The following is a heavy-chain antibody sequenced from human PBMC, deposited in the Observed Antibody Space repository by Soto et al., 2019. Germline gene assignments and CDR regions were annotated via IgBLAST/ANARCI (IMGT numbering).Heavy chain of an antibody. Sequence: QVQLVQSGAEVKKPGASVKVSCKASGYTFTSYYMHWVRQAPGQGLEWMGIINPSGGSTSYAQKFQGRVTMTRDTSTSTVYMELSSLRSEDTAVYYCARLPAVEMATTPVDYWGQGTLVTVSS. D-gene: IGHD1-1*01. J-gene: IGHJ4*02. CDR2: INPSGGST. CDR1: GYTFTSYY. V-gene: IGHV1-46*01. CDR3: ARLPAVEMATTPVDY.